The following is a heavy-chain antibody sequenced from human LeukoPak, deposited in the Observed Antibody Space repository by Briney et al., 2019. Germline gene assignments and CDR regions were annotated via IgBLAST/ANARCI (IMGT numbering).Heavy chain of an antibody. Sequence: GGSLRLSCAASGFTFGTYDMYWIRQAPGKGLECVSSISRGGAYTYYADSVKGRFTISRDNSRNTLYLQMNSLRAEDTAVYYCSKKGQADNDGKPDWGQGTLVTVSS. CDR3: SKKGQADNDGKPD. CDR1: GFTFGTYD. V-gene: IGHV3-23*01. J-gene: IGHJ4*02. D-gene: IGHD1-1*01. CDR2: ISRGGAYT.